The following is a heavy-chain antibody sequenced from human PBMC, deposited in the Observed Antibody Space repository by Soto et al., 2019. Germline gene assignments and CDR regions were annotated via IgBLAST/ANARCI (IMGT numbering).Heavy chain of an antibody. CDR3: ARAGYCGPGCYYYFDY. Sequence: EVQLVESGGGLVQPGGSLRLSCAVSGFTFGSYWMNWVRLIPGKGLEWVAYIKPDGSATYYVDSVKGRFTISRDNAKNSLYLQMNSLRVEDTSVYYCARAGYCGPGCYYYFDYWGQGTLVTVS. CDR1: GFTFGSYW. V-gene: IGHV3-7*01. CDR2: IKPDGSAT. J-gene: IGHJ4*02. D-gene: IGHD2-21*02.